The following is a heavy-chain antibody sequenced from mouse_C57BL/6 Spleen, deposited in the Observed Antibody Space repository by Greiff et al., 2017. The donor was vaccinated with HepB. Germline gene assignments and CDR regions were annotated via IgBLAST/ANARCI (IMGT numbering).Heavy chain of an antibody. D-gene: IGHD2-3*01. J-gene: IGHJ2*01. V-gene: IGHV1-64*01. CDR2: IHPNSGST. CDR3: ARGDGLRYFDY. Sequence: QVQLKQPGAELVKPGASVKLSCKASGYTFTSYWMHWVKQRPGQGLEWIGMIHPNSGSTNYNEKFKSKATLTVDKSSSTAYMQLSSLTSEDSAVYYCARGDGLRYFDYWGQGTTLTVSS. CDR1: GYTFTSYW.